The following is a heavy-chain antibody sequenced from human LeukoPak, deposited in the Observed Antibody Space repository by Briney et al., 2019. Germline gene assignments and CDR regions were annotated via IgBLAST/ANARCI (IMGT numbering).Heavy chain of an antibody. J-gene: IGHJ3*02. Sequence: GGSLRLSCAASGSTFDDYGMSWVRQAPGKGLEWVSCISSSSTNIYYADSVKGRFTISRDNAKNSLYLQMNSLRAEDTAVYYCARKLYSDNSHDAFDIWGQGTMVIVSS. CDR1: GSTFDDYG. CDR2: ISSSSTNI. CDR3: ARKLYSDNSHDAFDI. V-gene: IGHV3-21*01. D-gene: IGHD1-26*01.